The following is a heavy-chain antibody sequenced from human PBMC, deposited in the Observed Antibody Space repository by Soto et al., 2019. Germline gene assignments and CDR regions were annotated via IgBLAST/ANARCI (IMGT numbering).Heavy chain of an antibody. J-gene: IGHJ4*02. CDR2: IKSKTADGTT. CDR1: GFTFNDAW. Sequence: EVQLVESGGDLVKPGGSLTLSCAASGFTFNDAWMNWVRQAPGKGLEWVGRIKSKTADGTTDYAAPVKGRFTISRDDSKTTLHLQTNSLKAEDTAVYYCATGSGSYPYWGQGTLVTVSS. CDR3: ATGSGSYPY. V-gene: IGHV3-15*07. D-gene: IGHD3-16*02.